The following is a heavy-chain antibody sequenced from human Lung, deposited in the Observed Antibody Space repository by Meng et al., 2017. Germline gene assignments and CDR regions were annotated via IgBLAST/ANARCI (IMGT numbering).Heavy chain of an antibody. CDR3: ARGPTTMAHDFDY. J-gene: IGHJ4*02. D-gene: IGHD4-11*01. CDR1: GGSFSDYY. CDR2: INHSGST. Sequence: VRLQQGGAGLLKPSGTLSLTCVVAGGSFSDYYWSWIRQPPGKGLEWIGEINHSGSTNYNPSIESRATISVDTSQNNLSLKLSSVTAADSAVYYCARGPTTMAHDFDYWGQGTLVTVSS. V-gene: IGHV4-34*01.